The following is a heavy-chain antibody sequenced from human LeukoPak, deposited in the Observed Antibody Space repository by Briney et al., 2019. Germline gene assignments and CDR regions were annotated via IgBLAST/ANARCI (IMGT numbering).Heavy chain of an antibody. J-gene: IGHJ4*02. Sequence: GGSLRLSCAASGFTFSSYSMNWVRQAPGKGLEWVSYISSSSTIYYADSVKGRFTISRDNAKSSLYLQMNSLRAEDTAVYYCARVYGGNVANYFDYWGQGTLVTVSS. D-gene: IGHD4-23*01. CDR1: GFTFSSYS. CDR2: ISSSSTI. CDR3: ARVYGGNVANYFDY. V-gene: IGHV3-48*04.